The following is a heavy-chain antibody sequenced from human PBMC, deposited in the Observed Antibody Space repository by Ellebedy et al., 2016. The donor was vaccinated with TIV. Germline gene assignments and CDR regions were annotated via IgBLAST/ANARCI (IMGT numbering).Heavy chain of an antibody. D-gene: IGHD3/OR15-3a*01. Sequence: MPSETLSLTCSLSGDSIRNTDYHWTWIRQSPGKGLEWLGFVSYTGSTEYNPSLRSRLFMSVDTSKNQFTLKLSSVSAADTAVYYCSREGLYFYGLDVWGQGTSVTVSS. CDR3: SREGLYFYGLDV. CDR2: VSYTGST. V-gene: IGHV4-30-4*01. CDR1: GDSIRNTDYH. J-gene: IGHJ6*02.